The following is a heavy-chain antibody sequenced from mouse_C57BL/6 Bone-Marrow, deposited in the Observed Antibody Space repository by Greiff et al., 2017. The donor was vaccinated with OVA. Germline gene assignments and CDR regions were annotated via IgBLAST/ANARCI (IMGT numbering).Heavy chain of an antibody. D-gene: IGHD2-5*01. CDR3: TRGYSNYYAMDY. Sequence: VQLQQSGAELVRPGASVTLSCKASGYTFTDYEMHWVKQTPVHGLEWIGAIDPETGGTAYNQKFKGKAILTADKSSSTAYMELRSLTSEYSAVDYCTRGYSNYYAMDYWGQGTSVTVSS. V-gene: IGHV1-15*01. J-gene: IGHJ4*01. CDR2: IDPETGGT. CDR1: GYTFTDYE.